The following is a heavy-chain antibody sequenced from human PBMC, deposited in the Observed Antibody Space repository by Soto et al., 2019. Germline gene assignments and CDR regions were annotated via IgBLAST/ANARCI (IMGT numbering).Heavy chain of an antibody. CDR3: ARPRVSTSQFDC. Sequence: GESLKISCKGSGYSFAGYWIGWVRQMPGKGLEWMGIIYPADSDTRYSPSFQGQVAISADKSISTAYLQWTSLKASDTAMYYCARPRVSTSQFDCWGRGTLVTVSS. V-gene: IGHV5-51*01. CDR2: IYPADSDT. J-gene: IGHJ4*02. D-gene: IGHD2-8*01. CDR1: GYSFAGYW.